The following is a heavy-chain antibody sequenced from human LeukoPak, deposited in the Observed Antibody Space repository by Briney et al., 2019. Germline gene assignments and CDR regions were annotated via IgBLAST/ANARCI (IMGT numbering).Heavy chain of an antibody. CDR1: GGTFSSHA. D-gene: IGHD6-13*01. Sequence: ASVKVSCKASGGTFSSHAISWVRQAPGEGLEWVGTIIPIFKTPKYAQRFQGRLTLTTDESTTTANMELSSLRSEDTAVYFCASRAAAGPDAFDIWGQGTVVTVSS. CDR2: IIPIFKTP. V-gene: IGHV1-69*05. CDR3: ASRAAAGPDAFDI. J-gene: IGHJ3*02.